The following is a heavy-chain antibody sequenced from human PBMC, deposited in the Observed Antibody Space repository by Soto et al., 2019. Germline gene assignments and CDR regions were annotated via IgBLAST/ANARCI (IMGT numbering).Heavy chain of an antibody. CDR3: ARSLWFGELSHGGMDV. CDR1: GGSIISYH. D-gene: IGHD3-10*01. CDR2: IYTSGST. V-gene: IGHV4-4*07. Sequence: PSAPLALTGTVSGGSIISYHWSWSRQPAGKGLEWIGRIYTSGSTNYNPSLKSRVTMSVDTSKSQFSLKLSSVTAADTAVYYCARSLWFGELSHGGMDVWGQGTTVTVSS. J-gene: IGHJ6*02.